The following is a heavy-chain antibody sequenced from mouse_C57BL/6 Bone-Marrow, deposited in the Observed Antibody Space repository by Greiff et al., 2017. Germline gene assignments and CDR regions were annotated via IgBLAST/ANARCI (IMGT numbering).Heavy chain of an antibody. Sequence: EVQVVESGGGLVQPKGSLKLSCAASGFSFNTYAMNWVRQAPGKGLEWVARIRSKSNNYATYYADSVKDRFTISRDDSESMLYLQMNNLKTEDTAMYYCVRRDWGGFAYWGQGTLVTVSA. J-gene: IGHJ3*01. D-gene: IGHD4-1*01. CDR2: IRSKSNNYAT. CDR1: GFSFNTYA. V-gene: IGHV10-1*01. CDR3: VRRDWGGFAY.